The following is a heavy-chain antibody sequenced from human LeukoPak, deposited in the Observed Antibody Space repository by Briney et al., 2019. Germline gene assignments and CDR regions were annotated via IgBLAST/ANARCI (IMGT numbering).Heavy chain of an antibody. J-gene: IGHJ4*02. D-gene: IGHD3-22*01. V-gene: IGHV4-61*01. Sequence: SETLSLTCTVSGGSVSTDPYYCTWIRQSPGKGLEWIGYIYYTGSNRYNPSLKSRVSISLDTSKNQFSLRLTSVTAADTAVYYCAREHYDSSGYPFFDYWGQGTLVTVSS. CDR3: AREHYDSSGYPFFDY. CDR1: GGSVSTDPYY. CDR2: IYYTGSN.